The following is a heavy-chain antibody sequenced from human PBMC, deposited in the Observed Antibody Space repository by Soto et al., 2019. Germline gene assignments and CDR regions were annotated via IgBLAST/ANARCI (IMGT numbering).Heavy chain of an antibody. J-gene: IGHJ2*01. CDR2: ISSSGNTI. V-gene: IGHV3-11*01. CDR3: ASDGGLWYFDL. D-gene: IGHD2-15*01. CDR1: GFTFSDYY. Sequence: QVQLVESGGGLVKPGGSLRLSCAASGFTFSDYYMSWIRQAPGKGQEWISYISSSGNTIYYADSVKGRFTISRDSAKNSLYLQINSLRAEDTAVYYCASDGGLWYFDLWGRGTLVTVSS.